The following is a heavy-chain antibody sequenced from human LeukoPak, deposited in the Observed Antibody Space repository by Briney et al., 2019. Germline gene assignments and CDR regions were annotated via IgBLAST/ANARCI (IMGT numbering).Heavy chain of an antibody. CDR2: ISSSGSTI. CDR3: AELGITMIGGV. CDR1: GFTFSSYE. V-gene: IGHV3-48*03. J-gene: IGHJ6*03. D-gene: IGHD3-10*02. Sequence: GSRRLSCAASGFTFSSYEMNWVRQAPGKGLEWVSYISSSGSTIYYADSVKGRFTISRDNAKNSLYLQMNSLRAEDTAVYYCAELGITMIGGVWGKGTTVTISS.